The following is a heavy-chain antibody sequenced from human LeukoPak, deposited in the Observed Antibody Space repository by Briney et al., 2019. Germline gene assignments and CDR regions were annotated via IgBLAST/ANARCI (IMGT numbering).Heavy chain of an antibody. V-gene: IGHV3-33*01. J-gene: IGHJ4*02. CDR1: GFTFSDYG. CDR3: ARECHPRSWYYWFDY. Sequence: GRSLRLSCAESGFTFSDYGIRWVRQAPGKGLEWVAVIWYDGSNKYYADSVKGRFTISRDNSKNTLYLQMNSLRAEDTAVYYCARECHPRSWYYWFDYWAQGTLVTVSS. D-gene: IGHD1-20*01. CDR2: IWYDGSNK.